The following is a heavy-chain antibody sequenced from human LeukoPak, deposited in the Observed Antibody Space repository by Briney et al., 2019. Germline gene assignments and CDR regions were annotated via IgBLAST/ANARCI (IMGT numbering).Heavy chain of an antibody. J-gene: IGHJ4*02. CDR2: INPNGGGT. D-gene: IGHD4-17*01. V-gene: IGHV1-2*06. Sequence: ASAKVSCKASGYTFADYYIHWVRLAPGQGLEWMGRINPNGGGTNDAQKFQDRVTKTRDMSSTTVYMELRRLRLDDTAVYYCARDRKGDYDVADYWGQGTLVTVSS. CDR1: GYTFADYY. CDR3: ARDRKGDYDVADY.